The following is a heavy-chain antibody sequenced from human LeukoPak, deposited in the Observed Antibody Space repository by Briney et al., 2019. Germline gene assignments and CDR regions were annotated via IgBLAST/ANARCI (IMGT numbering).Heavy chain of an antibody. Sequence: SETLSLTCTVSAGSISGYYWSWVRQPPGKGLEWLGYIYYTGSTNYNPSLKSRVAISLDTSKTHFTLKLTSVTAAAPAVYYCARCFCGGGTCRGEVDYWGQGTLATV. D-gene: IGHD2-15*01. J-gene: IGHJ4*02. CDR2: IYYTGST. V-gene: IGHV4-59*01. CDR3: ARCFCGGGTCRGEVDY. CDR1: AGSISGYY.